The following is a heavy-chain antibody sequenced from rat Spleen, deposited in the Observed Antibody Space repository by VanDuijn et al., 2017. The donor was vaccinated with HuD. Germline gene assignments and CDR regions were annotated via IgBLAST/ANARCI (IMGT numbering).Heavy chain of an antibody. CDR1: GFSLSSYG. CDR3: ARDPGITMMVIDYVMDA. Sequence: QVQLKESGPGLVQPSQTLFLTCTVSGFSLSSYGVIWVRQPPGKGLEWMGVIWNTGGTRYNSALKSRLSISKDTSKSQVFLKMNSLQTEDTATYYCARDPGITMMVIDYVMDAWGQGASVTVSS. CDR2: IWNTGGT. J-gene: IGHJ4*01. D-gene: IGHD1-12*03. V-gene: IGHV2-41*01.